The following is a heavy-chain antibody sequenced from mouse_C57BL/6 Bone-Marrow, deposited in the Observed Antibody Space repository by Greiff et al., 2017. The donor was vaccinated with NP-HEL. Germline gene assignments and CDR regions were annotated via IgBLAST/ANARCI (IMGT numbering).Heavy chain of an antibody. V-gene: IGHV5-6*01. D-gene: IGHD1-1*02. CDR3: ARHRGGYWYFDV. J-gene: IGHJ1*03. CDR2: ISSGGSYT. Sequence: EVQRVESGGDLVKPGGSLKLSCAASGFTFSSYGMSWVRQTPDKRLEWVATISSGGSYTYYPDSVKGRFTISRDNAKNTLYLQMSSLKSEDTAMYYCARHRGGYWYFDVWGTGTTVTVSS. CDR1: GFTFSSYG.